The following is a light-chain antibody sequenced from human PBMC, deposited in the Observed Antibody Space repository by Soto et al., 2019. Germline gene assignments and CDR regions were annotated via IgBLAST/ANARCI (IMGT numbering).Light chain of an antibody. CDR2: KAS. CDR3: QHYNSYSEA. V-gene: IGKV1-5*03. J-gene: IGKJ1*01. CDR1: QTISSW. Sequence: DIQMTQSPSTLSGSVGDRVTITCRASQTISSWLAWYQQKPGKAPKLLIYKASTLKSGVPSRFSGSGSGTEFTLTISGLQPDDFATYYCQHYNSYSEACGQGTKVDIK.